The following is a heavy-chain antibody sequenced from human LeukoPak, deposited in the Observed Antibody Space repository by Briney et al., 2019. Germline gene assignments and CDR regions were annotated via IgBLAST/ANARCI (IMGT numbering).Heavy chain of an antibody. Sequence: ASVKVSCKASGYTFTSYYMHWVRQAPGQGLEWMGIINPSGGSTSYAQKFQGRVTMTRDTSTSTVYMELSSLRSEDTAVYYCARDWVKRGRGPVGATRPGAFDIWGQGTMVTVSS. J-gene: IGHJ3*02. D-gene: IGHD1-26*01. CDR2: INPSGGST. CDR1: GYTFTSYY. V-gene: IGHV1-46*01. CDR3: ARDWVKRGRGPVGATRPGAFDI.